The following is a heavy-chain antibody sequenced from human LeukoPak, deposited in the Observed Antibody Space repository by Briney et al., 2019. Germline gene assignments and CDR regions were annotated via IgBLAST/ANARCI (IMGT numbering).Heavy chain of an antibody. V-gene: IGHV3-48*04. CDR2: ISSITNTI. CDR1: GFTFSSHS. J-gene: IGHJ6*03. CDR3: VRGGCSSTSCYISYYYYMDV. D-gene: IGHD2-2*02. Sequence: GGSLRLSCAASGFTFSSHSMNWVRQVPGKGLEWVSYISSITNTIYYADPVKGRFTISRDSAKNSLYLQMNSLRAEDTAVYYWVRGGCSSTSCYISYYYYMDVWGKGTTVTVSS.